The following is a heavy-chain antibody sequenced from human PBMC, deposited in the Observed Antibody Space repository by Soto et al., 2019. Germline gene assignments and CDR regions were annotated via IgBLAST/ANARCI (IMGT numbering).Heavy chain of an antibody. CDR2: INPSGGTT. Sequence: QVQLVQSGAEVRKPGASVKVSCEASGYTFTSYYMNWVRQAPGQGLEWMGIINPSGGTTSYAQKFQGRVDMTSDTPTSTVYMELSCLKSEDTAVYYCARAKYTSSSRDYWGQGTLVTVSS. CDR3: ARAKYTSSSRDY. V-gene: IGHV1-46*01. CDR1: GYTFTSYY. J-gene: IGHJ4*02. D-gene: IGHD6-6*01.